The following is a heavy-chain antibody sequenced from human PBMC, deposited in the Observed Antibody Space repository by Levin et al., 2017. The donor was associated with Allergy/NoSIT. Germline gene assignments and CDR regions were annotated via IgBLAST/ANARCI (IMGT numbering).Heavy chain of an antibody. CDR2: ITYDGSNK. J-gene: IGHJ5*02. CDR3: ARDFSHDPIGT. CDR1: GFTFSSYA. D-gene: IGHD2/OR15-2a*01. Sequence: LSLTCAASGFTFSSYAMHWVRQAPGKGLEWVAVITYDGSNKFYADSVKGRFTISRDDSKNTAHLQMSGLRAEDTAVYYCARDFSHDPIGTWGQGTLVTVSS. V-gene: IGHV3-30-3*01.